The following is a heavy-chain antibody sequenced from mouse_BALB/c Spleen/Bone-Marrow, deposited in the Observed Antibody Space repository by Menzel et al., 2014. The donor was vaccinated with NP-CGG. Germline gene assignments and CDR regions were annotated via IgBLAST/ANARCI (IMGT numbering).Heavy chain of an antibody. CDR1: GFTFSSFG. V-gene: IGHV5-17*02. Sequence: EVMLVESGGGLVQPGGSRKLSCAASGFTFSSFGMHWVRQAPEKGLEWVAYISSGSSTIYYADTVKGRFTISRDNPKNTLFPQMTSLRSEDTAMYYCAREGRYGNPGYWGQGTTLTVSS. D-gene: IGHD2-10*02. J-gene: IGHJ2*01. CDR2: ISSGSSTI. CDR3: AREGRYGNPGY.